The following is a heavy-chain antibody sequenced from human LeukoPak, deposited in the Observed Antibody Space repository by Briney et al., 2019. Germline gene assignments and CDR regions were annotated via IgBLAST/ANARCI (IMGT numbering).Heavy chain of an antibody. J-gene: IGHJ5*02. CDR1: GGSISSSSYY. CDR3: ARSKYYDFWSGYLEWFDP. Sequence: SETLSLTCTVSGGSISSSSYYWGWIRQPPGKGLEWIGSIYYSGSTYYNPSLKSRVTISVDTSKNQFSLKLSSVAAADTAVYYCARSKYYDFWSGYLEWFDPWGQGTLVTVSS. V-gene: IGHV4-39*07. CDR2: IYYSGST. D-gene: IGHD3-3*01.